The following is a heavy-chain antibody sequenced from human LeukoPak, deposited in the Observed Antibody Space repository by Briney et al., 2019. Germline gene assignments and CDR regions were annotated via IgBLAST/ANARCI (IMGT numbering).Heavy chain of an antibody. CDR3: ARSVADPIGDYYFDH. Sequence: SETLSLTCAVYGGSFSGYYWSWIRQPPGKGLEWIGEINHSGSTNCNPSLKSRVTISVDTSKNQFSLKLSSVTAADTAVYYCARSVADPIGDYYFDHWGQGTLVTVSS. J-gene: IGHJ4*02. D-gene: IGHD6-19*01. CDR2: INHSGST. CDR1: GGSFSGYY. V-gene: IGHV4-34*01.